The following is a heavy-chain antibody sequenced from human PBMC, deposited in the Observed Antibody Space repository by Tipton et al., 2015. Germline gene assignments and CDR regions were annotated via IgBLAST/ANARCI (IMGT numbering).Heavy chain of an antibody. D-gene: IGHD4-23*01. Sequence: LACTVSDGSISSYYWSWIRQPPGKGLEWIGYIYYSGSTNYNPSLKSRVTISVDTSKTQFSLKMSSVTASDTAVYYCARARGRHGGLFDSWGQGILVTVSS. CDR2: IYYSGST. CDR1: DGSISSYY. J-gene: IGHJ4*02. CDR3: ARARGRHGGLFDS. V-gene: IGHV4-59*01.